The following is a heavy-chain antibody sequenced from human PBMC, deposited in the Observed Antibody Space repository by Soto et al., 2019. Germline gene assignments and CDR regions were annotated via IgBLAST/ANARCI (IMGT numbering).Heavy chain of an antibody. CDR2: IYYSGST. V-gene: IGHV4-59*01. CDR3: ARAGQQLVQNWYFDL. Sequence: SETLSLTCTGSGGSISSYYWSWIRQPPGKGLEWIGYIYYSGSTNYNPSLKSRVTISVDTSKNQFSLKLSSVTAADTAVYYCARAGQQLVQNWYFDLWGRGTLVTVSS. D-gene: IGHD6-13*01. J-gene: IGHJ2*01. CDR1: GGSISSYY.